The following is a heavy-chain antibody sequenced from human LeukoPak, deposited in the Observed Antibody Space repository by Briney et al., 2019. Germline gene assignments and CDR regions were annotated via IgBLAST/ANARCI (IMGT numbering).Heavy chain of an antibody. V-gene: IGHV1-18*01. D-gene: IGHD2-2*01. Sequence: ASVKVSCKASGYTFTSYGISWVRQAPGQWLEWMGWISAYNGNTNYAQKLQGRVTMTTDASTSTAYMELRSLRSDDTAVYYCAREDLGVVPAAITRIYAFDIWGQGTMVTVSS. CDR3: AREDLGVVPAAITRIYAFDI. J-gene: IGHJ3*02. CDR1: GYTFTSYG. CDR2: ISAYNGNT.